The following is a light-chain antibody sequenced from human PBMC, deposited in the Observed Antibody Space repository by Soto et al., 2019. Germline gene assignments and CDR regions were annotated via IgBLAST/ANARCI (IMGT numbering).Light chain of an antibody. J-gene: IGKJ1*01. Sequence: DIQMTQSPTTLSGSVGDRFTITCRASQTISSWLAWYQQQPGKAPKLLIYAASSLHSGVPSRFSGSGSGTEFTLTISSLQPDDFATYYCQQYNTYPWKCGQGTKGAIK. V-gene: IGKV1-5*01. CDR3: QQYNTYPWK. CDR1: QTISSW. CDR2: AAS.